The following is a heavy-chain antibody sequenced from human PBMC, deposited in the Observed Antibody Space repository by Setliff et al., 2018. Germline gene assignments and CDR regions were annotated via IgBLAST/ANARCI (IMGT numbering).Heavy chain of an antibody. D-gene: IGHD3-3*01. V-gene: IGHV4-39*01. Sequence: PGGSLRLSCAASGFTFSTYDMSWVRQSPGKGLEWIGTRYYTGTTFYNPSLESRVAVSLDASEKKFSLNLRSVTTADTAVYYCARHFYPPDFFAHWGQGLLVTVSS. J-gene: IGHJ4*02. CDR1: GFTFSTYD. CDR3: ARHFYPPDFFAH. CDR2: RYYTGTT.